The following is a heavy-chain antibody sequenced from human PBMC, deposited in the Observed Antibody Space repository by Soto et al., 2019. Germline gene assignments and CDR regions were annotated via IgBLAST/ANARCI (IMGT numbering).Heavy chain of an antibody. CDR1: GFTFDDYA. D-gene: IGHD6-25*01. Sequence: DVQLVESGGGLVQPGRSLRLSCAASGFTFDDYAMHWVRQAPGKGLEWVSGISWNSGSIGYADSVKGRFTISRDNAKNSLYLQMNSLRAEDTALYYCAKDVVSGFDAFDIWGQGTMVTVSS. CDR2: ISWNSGSI. V-gene: IGHV3-9*01. CDR3: AKDVVSGFDAFDI. J-gene: IGHJ3*02.